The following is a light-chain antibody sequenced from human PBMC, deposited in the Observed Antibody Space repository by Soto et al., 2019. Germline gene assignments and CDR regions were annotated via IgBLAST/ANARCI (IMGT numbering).Light chain of an antibody. V-gene: IGKV1-27*01. CDR3: QNYNGAPWT. CDR1: QDLGNY. CDR2: AAS. Sequence: DIQMTQSPSSLSASVGDRVTITCRASQDLGNYLAWYQQKPGKVPKLLIYAASTLHSGVPSRFSGSGSGTDFTLTISGLQPEDVANYYCQNYNGAPWTFGQGTKVEIE. J-gene: IGKJ1*01.